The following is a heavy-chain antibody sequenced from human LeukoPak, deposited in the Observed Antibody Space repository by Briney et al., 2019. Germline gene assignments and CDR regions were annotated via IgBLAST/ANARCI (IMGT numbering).Heavy chain of an antibody. CDR3: AGLTGYRIESAFDI. D-gene: IGHD3-9*01. Sequence: NPSETLSLTCTVSGGSSSSNYWSWIRQPPGKGLEWIGYIYYSGSTNYNPSLKSRVTISVDTSKNQFSLKLSSVTAADTAVYYCAGLTGYRIESAFDIWGQGTMVTVSS. V-gene: IGHV4-59*01. CDR1: GGSSSSNY. J-gene: IGHJ3*02. CDR2: IYYSGST.